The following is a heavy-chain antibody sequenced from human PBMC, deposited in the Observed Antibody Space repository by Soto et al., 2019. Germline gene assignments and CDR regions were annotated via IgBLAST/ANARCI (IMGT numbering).Heavy chain of an antibody. D-gene: IGHD3-10*01. Sequence: QVLLVQSGAEVKKPGASVKVSCKASGYSFSTYGVSWVRQAPGQGLEWMGWLNTGDGNTAYAQKLKGRITLTTDTSTTTAYMELRSLRSDDTAIYYCAGGENYGSARDVFDHWGQGTLVTVSS. CDR1: GYSFSTYG. J-gene: IGHJ4*02. V-gene: IGHV1-18*04. CDR3: AGGENYGSARDVFDH. CDR2: LNTGDGNT.